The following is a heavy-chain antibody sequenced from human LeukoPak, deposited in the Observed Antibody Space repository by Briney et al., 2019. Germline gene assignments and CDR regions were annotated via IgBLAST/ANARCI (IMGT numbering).Heavy chain of an antibody. Sequence: ASVKVSCKASGYTFTSYGISWVRQAPGQGLEWMGWISSYNGNTNYAQKLQGRVTMSTDTSTGTAYMELWSLRSDDTAVYYCARRVAVARRDAFDIWGQGKMVTVSS. CDR1: GYTFTSYG. V-gene: IGHV1-18*01. D-gene: IGHD6-19*01. J-gene: IGHJ3*02. CDR3: ARRVAVARRDAFDI. CDR2: ISSYNGNT.